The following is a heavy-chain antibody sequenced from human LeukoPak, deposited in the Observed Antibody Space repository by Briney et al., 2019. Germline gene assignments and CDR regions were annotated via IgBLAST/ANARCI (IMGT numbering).Heavy chain of an antibody. CDR2: VDPEDGET. J-gene: IGHJ4*02. CDR3: ATVEVGRSYRSPAHGY. D-gene: IGHD3-16*02. CDR1: GYTFTDYY. V-gene: IGHV1-69-2*01. Sequence: ASVKISCKVSGYTFTDYYMQWVQQAPGKGLEWMGLVDPEDGETIYAEKFQGRVTITADTSTDTAYMELSSLRSEDTAVYYCATVEVGRSYRSPAHGYWGQGTLVTVSS.